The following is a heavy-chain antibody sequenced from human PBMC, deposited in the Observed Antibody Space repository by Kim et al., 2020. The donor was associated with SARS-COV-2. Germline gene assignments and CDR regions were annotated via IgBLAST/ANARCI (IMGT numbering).Heavy chain of an antibody. CDR2: INYSGDHA. Sequence: GGSLRLSCVASGFTFSSSAMTWVRQAPGKGLEWVSLINYSGDHAYYADSVKGRFTISRDNARNTLYLQMSSLTAEDTAMYYCARDMQASTWAPGILVTVSS. V-gene: IGHV3-23*01. D-gene: IGHD2-2*01. CDR3: ARDMQAST. J-gene: IGHJ5*02. CDR1: GFTFSSSA.